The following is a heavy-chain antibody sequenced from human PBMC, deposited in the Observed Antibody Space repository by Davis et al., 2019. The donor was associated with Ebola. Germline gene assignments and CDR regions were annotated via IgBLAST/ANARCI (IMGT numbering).Heavy chain of an antibody. J-gene: IGHJ5*01. D-gene: IGHD5-24*01. CDR2: I. V-gene: IGHV3-21*01. CDR3: AKPGEMATIMPNWFDP. CDR1: GFTFSSYS. Sequence: GESLKISCAASGFTFSSYSMNWVRQAPGKGLEWVSSIDSVKGRFTISRDNAKNSLYLQMNSLRAEDTAVYYCAKPGEMATIMPNWFDPWGQGTMVTVSS.